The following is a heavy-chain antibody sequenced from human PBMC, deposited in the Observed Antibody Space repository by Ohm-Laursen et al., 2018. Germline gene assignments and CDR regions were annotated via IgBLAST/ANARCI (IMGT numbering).Heavy chain of an antibody. D-gene: IGHD3-22*01. J-gene: IGHJ2*01. CDR3: ARETDYYDSSGYYIYWYFDL. V-gene: IGHV4-59*12. CDR1: GGSISSYY. Sequence: PGTLSLTCTVSGGSISSYYWSWIRQPPGKGLEWIGYIYYSGSTNYNPSLKSRVTISVDTSKNQVSLKLTSVTAADTAVYYCARETDYYDSSGYYIYWYFDLWGRGTLVTVSS. CDR2: IYYSGST.